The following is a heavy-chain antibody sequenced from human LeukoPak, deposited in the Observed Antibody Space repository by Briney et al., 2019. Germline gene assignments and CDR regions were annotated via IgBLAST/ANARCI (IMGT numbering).Heavy chain of an antibody. CDR3: ARVIMAVEGYYFDY. CDR2: ISSSSSYT. CDR1: GFTFSDYY. V-gene: IGHV3-11*05. D-gene: IGHD2-8*01. Sequence: GGSLRLSCAASGFTFSDYYMSWIRQAPGKGLEWVSYISSSSSYTNYADSVKGRFTISRDNAKNSLYLQMNSLRAEDTAVYYCARVIMAVEGYYFDYWGQGTLVTVSS. J-gene: IGHJ4*02.